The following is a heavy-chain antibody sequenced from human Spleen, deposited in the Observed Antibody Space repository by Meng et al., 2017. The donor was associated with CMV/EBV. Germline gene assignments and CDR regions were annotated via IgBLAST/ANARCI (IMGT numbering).Heavy chain of an antibody. D-gene: IGHD2-2*01. J-gene: IGHJ6*02. CDR3: ARDRGYCSSTSCYYYGMDV. CDR2: IYCSGST. CDR1: GGSISTYY. V-gene: IGHV4-59*01. Sequence: GSLRLSCTVSGGSISTYYWSWIRQPPGKGLEWIGYIYCSGSTNYSPSLKSRVTISLDTSKNQFSLKLSSVTAADTAVYYCARDRGYCSSTSCYYYGMDVWGQGTTVTVSS.